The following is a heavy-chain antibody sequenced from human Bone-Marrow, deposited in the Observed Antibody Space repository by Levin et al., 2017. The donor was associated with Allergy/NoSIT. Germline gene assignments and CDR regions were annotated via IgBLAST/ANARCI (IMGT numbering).Heavy chain of an antibody. V-gene: IGHV3-9*01. CDR3: VKSLNTMTIDDGFDC. D-gene: IGHD1/OR15-1a*01. Sequence: GGSLRLSCATSKFTFDDYGMYWVRQAPGKGLEWVSGISWNSGKTHYADSVKGRFVISRDNAKNSLYLQMNSLRTEDTALYYCVKSLNTMTIDDGFDCWGQVTMVTVSA. J-gene: IGHJ3*01. CDR2: ISWNSGKT. CDR1: KFTFDDYG.